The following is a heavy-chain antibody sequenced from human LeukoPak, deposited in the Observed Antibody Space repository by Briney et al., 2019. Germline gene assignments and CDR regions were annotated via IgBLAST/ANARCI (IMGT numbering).Heavy chain of an antibody. J-gene: IGHJ6*03. D-gene: IGHD1-26*01. V-gene: IGHV4-31*03. Sequence: SETLSLTCTVSGGSISSGGYYWSWIRQHPGKGLEWIGYIYYSGSTYYNPSLKSRVTISVDTSKNQFSLKLSSVTAADTAVYYCARVYWDNYYYYYTDVWGKGTTVTVSS. CDR1: GGSISSGGYY. CDR3: ARVYWDNYYYYYTDV. CDR2: IYYSGST.